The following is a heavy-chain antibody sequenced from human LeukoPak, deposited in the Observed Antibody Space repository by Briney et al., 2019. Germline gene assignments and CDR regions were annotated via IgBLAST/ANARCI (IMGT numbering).Heavy chain of an antibody. J-gene: IGHJ4*02. CDR2: MNPNSGNT. CDR1: GYTFTSYD. V-gene: IGHV1-8*01. D-gene: IGHD1-26*01. CDR3: ARVRVGSEEEHFDY. Sequence: ASVKVSCKASGYTFTSYDINWVRQATGQGLEWMGWMNPNSGNTGYAQKFQGRVTMTRNTSISTAYMELSSLRSEDTAVYYCARVRVGSEEEHFDYWGQGTPVTVSS.